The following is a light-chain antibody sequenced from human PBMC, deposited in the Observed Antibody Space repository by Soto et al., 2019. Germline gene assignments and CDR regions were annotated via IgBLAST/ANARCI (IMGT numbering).Light chain of an antibody. CDR2: EVS. J-gene: IGLJ2*01. CDR3: SSNAGSNNLV. V-gene: IGLV2-8*01. CDR1: SSVVGAYNY. Sequence: QSALTQPPSASGTPGQSVTIPCTGTSSVVGAYNYVSWYQQHPGKAPKLMIYEVSRRPSGVPDRFSGSKSGNTASLTVSGLQAEDEADYYCSSNAGSNNLVFGGGTKVTVL.